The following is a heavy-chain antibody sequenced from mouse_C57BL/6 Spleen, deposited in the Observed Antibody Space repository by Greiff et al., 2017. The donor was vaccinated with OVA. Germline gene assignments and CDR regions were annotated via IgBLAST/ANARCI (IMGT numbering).Heavy chain of an antibody. CDR3: ARWGYGSSYDYLDD. V-gene: IGHV1-36*01. CDR2: VYPYNGRT. J-gene: IGHJ2*01. D-gene: IGHD1-1*01. CDR1: GFTFTDYY. Sequence: EVQVVESGPVLVKPGPSVKISCKASGFTFTDYYMHRVKQSHGNSLEWIGLVYPYNGRTSSNQKFTGTATLTVDTSSSKADMELNSLTSEDSAVYYCARWGYGSSYDYLDDWGQGTTLTVSS.